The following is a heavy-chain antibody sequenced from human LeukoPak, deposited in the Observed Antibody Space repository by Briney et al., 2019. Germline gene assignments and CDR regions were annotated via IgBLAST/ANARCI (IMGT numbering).Heavy chain of an antibody. J-gene: IGHJ5*02. CDR2: ISAYNGNT. CDR1: GYTFTSYG. Sequence: ASVKVSCKASGYTFTSYGISWVRQAPGQGLEWMGWISAYNGNTNYAQKLQGRVTMTTDTSTSTAYMELRSLRSDDTAVYYCARDLPGGGSCFCWFDPWGQGTLVTVSS. CDR3: ARDLPGGGSCFCWFDP. V-gene: IGHV1-18*01. D-gene: IGHD2-15*01.